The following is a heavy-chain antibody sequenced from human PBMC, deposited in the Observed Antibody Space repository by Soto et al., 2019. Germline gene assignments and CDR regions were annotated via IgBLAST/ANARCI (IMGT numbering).Heavy chain of an antibody. V-gene: IGHV1-2*02. Sequence: QEQLVQSGAEVKKPGASVKVSCRASGYTFSGYYRHWVRQAPGQGLEWMGWINPHSGGTNFAQNCEDRVTRTGDTSINTAYMELSGLRSDVTAVYCCARDGAFRPEAVAGTLRWVFDLWGRGTLVTVSS. CDR3: ARDGAFRPEAVAGTLRWVFDL. J-gene: IGHJ2*01. D-gene: IGHD6-19*01. CDR2: INPHSGGT. CDR1: GYTFSGYY.